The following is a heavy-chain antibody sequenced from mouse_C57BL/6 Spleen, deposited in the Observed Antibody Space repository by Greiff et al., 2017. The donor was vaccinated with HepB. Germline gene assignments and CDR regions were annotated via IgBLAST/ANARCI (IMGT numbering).Heavy chain of an antibody. Sequence: EVQLQQSGPELVKPGASVKIPCKASGYTFTDYNMDWVKQSHGKSLEWIGDINPNNGGTIYNQKFKGKATLTVDKSSSTAYMELRSLTSEDTAVYYCARLGQLRLQDAMDYWGQGTSVTVSS. CDR1: GYTFTDYN. J-gene: IGHJ4*01. CDR3: ARLGQLRLQDAMDY. CDR2: INPNNGGT. V-gene: IGHV1-18*01. D-gene: IGHD3-2*02.